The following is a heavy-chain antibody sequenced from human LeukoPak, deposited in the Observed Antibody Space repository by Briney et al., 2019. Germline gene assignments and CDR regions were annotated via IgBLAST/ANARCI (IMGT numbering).Heavy chain of an antibody. Sequence: GESLKISCKGSGYSFTNYWIGWVRQMPGKGLGWMGVIYPGDSDTRYSPSFQGQVTISADKSISTAYLQWSSLKASDTATYYCASQYSGTYYRSFDYWGQGTLVTVSS. CDR1: GYSFTNYW. J-gene: IGHJ4*02. V-gene: IGHV5-51*03. D-gene: IGHD3-10*01. CDR3: ASQYSGTYYRSFDY. CDR2: IYPGDSDT.